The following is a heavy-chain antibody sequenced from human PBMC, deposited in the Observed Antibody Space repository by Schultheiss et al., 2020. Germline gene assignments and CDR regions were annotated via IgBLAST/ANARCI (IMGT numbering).Heavy chain of an antibody. J-gene: IGHJ6*03. CDR2: ISGSGGST. D-gene: IGHD3-3*01. CDR3: ARDRPYDFWSGTLDYYYYMDV. V-gene: IGHV3-23*01. CDR1: GFTFSSYA. Sequence: GESLKISCAASGFTFSSYAMSWVRQAPGKGLEWVSAISGSGGSTYYADSVKGRFTISRDNSKNTLYLQMNSLRDEDTAVYYCARDRPYDFWSGTLDYYYYMDVWGKGTTVTVSS.